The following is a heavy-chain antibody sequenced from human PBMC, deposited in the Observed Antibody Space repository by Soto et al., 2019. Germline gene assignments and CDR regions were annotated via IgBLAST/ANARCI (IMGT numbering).Heavy chain of an antibody. Sequence: EVQLVESGGGLVQPGGSLRLSCAASGFSVNVNFMSWVRQAPGKGLEWVSDINGGARTNYADSVKGRFTISRDDSKNTLSLLMNSLRAEDTAVYYCVRENYYYGMDVWGQGTTVTVSS. CDR3: VRENYYYGMDV. CDR2: INGGART. CDR1: GFSVNVNF. V-gene: IGHV3-66*01. J-gene: IGHJ6*02.